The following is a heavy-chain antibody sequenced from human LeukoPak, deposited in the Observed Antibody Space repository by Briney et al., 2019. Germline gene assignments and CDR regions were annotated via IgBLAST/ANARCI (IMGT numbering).Heavy chain of an antibody. CDR3: ARGRSRTSFDY. CDR1: GGSFSGYY. CDR2: INHSGST. Sequence: SETLSLTCAVYGGSFSGYYWSWIRQPPGKGLEWIGEINHSGSTNYNPSLKSRVTISVDTSKNQFSPKLSSVTAADTAVYYCARGRSRTSFDYWGQGTLVTVSS. J-gene: IGHJ4*02. V-gene: IGHV4-34*01.